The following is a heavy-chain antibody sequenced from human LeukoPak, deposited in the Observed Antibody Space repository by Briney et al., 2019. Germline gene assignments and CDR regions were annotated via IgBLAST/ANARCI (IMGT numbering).Heavy chain of an antibody. CDR3: ARTPISVAATGGDDSFDI. CDR1: VYTFTSYG. CDR2: ISVYNGDT. V-gene: IGHV1-18*01. D-gene: IGHD6-19*01. Sequence: ASVKVSCKASVYTFTSYGLNWVRQAPGQGLDWMGWISVYNGDTNYAQKFQGRVTMTTDTSTSTAYMELRSLRSDDSAVYYCARTPISVAATGGDDSFDIWGQGTMVTVSS. J-gene: IGHJ3*02.